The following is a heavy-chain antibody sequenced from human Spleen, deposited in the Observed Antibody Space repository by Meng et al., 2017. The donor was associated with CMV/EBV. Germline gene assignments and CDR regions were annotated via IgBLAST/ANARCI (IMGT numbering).Heavy chain of an antibody. V-gene: IGHV1-69*10. CDR1: GGTFSSYA. CDR3: VTRQFGIVVARAFNI. D-gene: IGHD2-15*01. Sequence: SVKVSCKASGGTFSSYAISWVRQAPGQGLEWMGGIIPILGIANYAQKFQGRVTLTEDTSKDTAYMKLTSLRSEDTAVYYCVTRQFGIVVARAFNIWGQGTMVTVSS. CDR2: IIPILGIA. J-gene: IGHJ3*02.